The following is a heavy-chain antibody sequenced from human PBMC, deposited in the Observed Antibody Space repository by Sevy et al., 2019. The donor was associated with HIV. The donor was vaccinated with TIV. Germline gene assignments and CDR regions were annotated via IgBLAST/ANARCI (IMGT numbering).Heavy chain of an antibody. Sequence: SETLSLTCAVYGGSFSGNYWSWIRQPPGKGLEWIGEINHSGSTNYNPSLKSRVTISVDTSKNQFSLKLSSVTAADTAVYYCARGDSTPRRRKFDYWGQGTLVTVSS. V-gene: IGHV4-34*01. CDR3: ARGDSTPRRRKFDY. J-gene: IGHJ4*02. CDR2: INHSGST. D-gene: IGHD6-25*01. CDR1: GGSFSGNY.